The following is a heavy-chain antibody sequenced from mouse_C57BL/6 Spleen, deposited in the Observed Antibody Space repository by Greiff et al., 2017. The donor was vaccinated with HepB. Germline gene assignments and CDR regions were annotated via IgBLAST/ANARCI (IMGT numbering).Heavy chain of an antibody. CDR3: TREYGYDVRDYYAMDY. J-gene: IGHJ4*01. V-gene: IGHV5-9-1*02. D-gene: IGHD2-2*01. CDR2: ISSGGDYI. CDR1: GFTFSSYA. Sequence: EVKLVESGEGLVKPGGSLKLSCAASGFTFSSYAMSWVRQTPEKRLEWVAYISSGGDYIYYADTVKGRFTISRDNARNTLYLQMSSLKSEDTAMYYCTREYGYDVRDYYAMDYWGQGTSVTVSS.